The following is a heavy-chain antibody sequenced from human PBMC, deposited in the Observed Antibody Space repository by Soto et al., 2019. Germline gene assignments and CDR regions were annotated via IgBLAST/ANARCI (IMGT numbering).Heavy chain of an antibody. D-gene: IGHD6-19*01. J-gene: IGHJ4*02. CDR3: ARIDKFTSQSSGWANRFDY. V-gene: IGHV3-23*01. CDR2: IAIGGMS. CDR1: EFALNTLA. Sequence: EVQLLESGGGWVRPGGPRHPLGAAPEFALNTLALPWARQRPGKGLEWVSTIAIGGMSFYGNTVQGRFTISRDNTESTVHPQMNSLRAEDTAVYHCARIDKFTSQSSGWANRFDYWGQGTLVTVSS.